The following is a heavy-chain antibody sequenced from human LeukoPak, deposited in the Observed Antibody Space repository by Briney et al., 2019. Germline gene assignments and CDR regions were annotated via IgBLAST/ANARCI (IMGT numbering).Heavy chain of an antibody. V-gene: IGHV4-34*01. D-gene: IGHD1-1*01. CDR3: AKGGYRGTLDY. J-gene: IGHJ4*02. Sequence: ASETLSFTCAVYGGSFSGYYWSWIRQPPGKGLEWIGEINHSGSTNYNPSLKSRVTISVDTSKNQFSLKLSSVTAADTAVYYCAKGGYRGTLDYWGQGTLVTVSS. CDR2: INHSGST. CDR1: GGSFSGYY.